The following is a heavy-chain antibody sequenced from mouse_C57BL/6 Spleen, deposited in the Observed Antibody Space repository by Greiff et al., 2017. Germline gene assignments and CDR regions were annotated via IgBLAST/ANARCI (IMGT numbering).Heavy chain of an antibody. CDR2: ISSGGDYI. CDR3: TRERHYYGSSLFAY. J-gene: IGHJ3*01. CDR1: GFTFSSYA. D-gene: IGHD1-1*01. Sequence: EVKVVESGEGLVKPGGSLKLSCAASGFTFSSYAMSWVRQTPEKRLEWVAYISSGGDYIYYADTVKGRFTISRDNARNTLYLQMSSLKSEDTAMYYCTRERHYYGSSLFAYWGQGTLVTVSA. V-gene: IGHV5-9-1*02.